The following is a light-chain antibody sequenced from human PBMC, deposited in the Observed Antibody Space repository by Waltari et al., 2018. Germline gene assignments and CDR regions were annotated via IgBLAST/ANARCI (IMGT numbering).Light chain of an antibody. V-gene: IGLV2-14*03. CDR1: SGDVGGYNY. Sequence: QSALTQPASVSGSPGQSIPISCPGTSGDVGGYNYVSRYQHHPGKAPNLMIYDVTKRPSGFSDRFSGAKSGNTASLTISGLQADDEADYYYTSYTSSITVVFGGGTKVTVL. CDR2: DVT. J-gene: IGLJ2*01. CDR3: TSYTSSITVV.